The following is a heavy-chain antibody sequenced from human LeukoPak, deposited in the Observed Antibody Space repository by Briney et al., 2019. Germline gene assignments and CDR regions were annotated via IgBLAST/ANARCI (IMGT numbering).Heavy chain of an antibody. V-gene: IGHV3-23*01. CDR2: ISGSGGST. CDR3: AKGDQRGYSYPPFDY. CDR1: GFTISSYA. J-gene: IGHJ4*02. D-gene: IGHD5-18*01. Sequence: GGSLRLSCAASGFTISSYAMSWVRHAPGKGLEWVSAISGSGGSTYYADSVKGRFTISRDNSKNTLYLQMNSLRAEDTAVYYCAKGDQRGYSYPPFDYWGQGTLVTVSS.